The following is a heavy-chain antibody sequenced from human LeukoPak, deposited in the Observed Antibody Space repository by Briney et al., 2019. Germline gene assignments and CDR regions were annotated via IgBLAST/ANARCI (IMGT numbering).Heavy chain of an antibody. Sequence: GGSLRLSCAASGFTFSSYAMHWVRQAPGKGLEWVAVISYDGSNKYYADSVKGRFTISRDNSKNTLYLQMNSLRAEDTAVYYCAMLYNYYYYGMDVWGQGTTATVSS. V-gene: IGHV3-30*04. CDR2: ISYDGSNK. D-gene: IGHD2-8*01. CDR3: AMLYNYYYYGMDV. CDR1: GFTFSSYA. J-gene: IGHJ6*02.